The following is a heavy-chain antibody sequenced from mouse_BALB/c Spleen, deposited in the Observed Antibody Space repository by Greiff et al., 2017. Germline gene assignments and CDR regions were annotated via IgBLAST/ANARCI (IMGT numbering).Heavy chain of an antibody. D-gene: IGHD2-14*01. V-gene: IGHV8-12*01. CDR3: ARRVGRYDEEGYAMDY. J-gene: IGHJ4*01. CDR1: GFSLSTSGMG. Sequence: QVTLKESGPGILQPSQTLSLTCSFSGFSLSTSGMGVSWIRQPSGKGLEWLAHIYWDDDKRYNPSLKSRLTISKDTSRNQVFLKITSVDTADTATYYCARRVGRYDEEGYAMDYWGQGTSVTVSS. CDR2: IYWDDDK.